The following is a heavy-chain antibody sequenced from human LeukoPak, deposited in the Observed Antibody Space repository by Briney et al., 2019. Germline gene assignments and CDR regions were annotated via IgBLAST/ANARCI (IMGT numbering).Heavy chain of an antibody. D-gene: IGHD5-12*01. CDR3: ARKSSTGGYDGCDVWYFDL. J-gene: IGHJ2*01. Sequence: PSETLSLTCTVSGGSISSYFWHWIRQTPGKGLEWIGYTSYSGDTDYNPSLKSRVTISVDTSKNHFSLKMSYVTAADTAVYYCARKSSTGGYDGCDVWYFDLWGRGTLVTVSS. V-gene: IGHV4-59*08. CDR2: TSYSGDT. CDR1: GGSISSYF.